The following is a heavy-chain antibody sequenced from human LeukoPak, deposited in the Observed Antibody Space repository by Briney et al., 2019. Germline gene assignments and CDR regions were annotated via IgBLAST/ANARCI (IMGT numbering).Heavy chain of an antibody. J-gene: IGHJ3*02. D-gene: IGHD3-22*01. CDR2: TYYGGST. CDR3: ARAYYYASSAFDI. CDR1: GASISSNTYY. Sequence: SETLSLTCTVSGASISSNTYYWDWIRQPPGKGLECIGSTYYGGSTYYNPSLKSRVIISVDTSKNQFSLKLSSVTAADTAVYYCARAYYYASSAFDIWGQGTMVTVSS. V-gene: IGHV4-39*01.